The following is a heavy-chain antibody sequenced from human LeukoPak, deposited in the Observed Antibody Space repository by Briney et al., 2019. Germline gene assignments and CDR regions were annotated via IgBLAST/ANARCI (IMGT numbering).Heavy chain of an antibody. CDR2: ISDTGNT. CDR1: GFTLSSYA. CDR3: AKEGYYDSSGYPYFDY. V-gene: IGHV3-23*01. Sequence: GGSLRLSCAASGFTLSSYAMSWVRQAPGKGLEWVSAISDTGNTYHADSVKGRFTISRDSSKNTLYLQMNSLRAEDTAVYYCAKEGYYDSSGYPYFDYWGQGTLVTVSS. J-gene: IGHJ4*02. D-gene: IGHD3-22*01.